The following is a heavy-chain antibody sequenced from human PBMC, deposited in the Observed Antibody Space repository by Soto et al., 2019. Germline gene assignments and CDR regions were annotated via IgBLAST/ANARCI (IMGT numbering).Heavy chain of an antibody. CDR3: ARNYGDYYYGMDV. D-gene: IGHD4-17*01. CDR2: IYSGGST. V-gene: IGHV3-53*01. Sequence: RGSLVLSCASSGFTVSIKYMGWVRQAPGKGLDLVSVIYSGGSTYYADSVKGRVTISRDNSKNTLYLQMNSLRAEDTAVYYCARNYGDYYYGMDVWGQGTTVTVSS. J-gene: IGHJ6*02. CDR1: GFTVSIKY.